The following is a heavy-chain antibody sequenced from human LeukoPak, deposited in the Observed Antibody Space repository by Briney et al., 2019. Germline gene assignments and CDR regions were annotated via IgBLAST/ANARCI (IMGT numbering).Heavy chain of an antibody. CDR3: ARGRIAAFYYYYYYMDV. J-gene: IGHJ6*03. CDR1: GGSFSGYY. Sequence: PSETLSLTCAVYGGSFSGYYWSWIRQPPGKGLEWIGEINHSGSTDYNPPLKSRVTISVDTSKNQFSLKLSSVTAADTAVYYCARGRIAAFYYYYYYMDVWGKGTTVTVSS. D-gene: IGHD6-13*01. V-gene: IGHV4-34*01. CDR2: INHSGST.